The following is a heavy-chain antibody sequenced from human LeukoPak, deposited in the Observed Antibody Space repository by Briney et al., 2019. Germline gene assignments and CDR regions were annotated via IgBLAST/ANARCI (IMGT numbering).Heavy chain of an antibody. CDR3: ARQGYISGQGFRNNWFDP. CDR2: INHSGST. Sequence: PSETLSLTCAVYGGSFSGYYWSWIRQPPGKGLEWIGEINHSGSTYYNPSLKSRVTMSVDTSKNQFSLKLSSVTAADTAVYYCARQGYISGQGFRNNWFDPWGQGSLVTVSS. D-gene: IGHD6-19*01. J-gene: IGHJ5*02. V-gene: IGHV4-34*01. CDR1: GGSFSGYY.